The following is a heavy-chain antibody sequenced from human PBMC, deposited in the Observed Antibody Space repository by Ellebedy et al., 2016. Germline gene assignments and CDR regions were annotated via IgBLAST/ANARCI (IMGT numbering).Heavy chain of an antibody. CDR2: INHSGNT. CDR3: ARIGVYGAAY. J-gene: IGHJ4*02. Sequence: SETLSLXXAVYGGSFSDYYWSWIRQPPGKGLEWIGEINHSGNTNYSPSLKSRVTISVDTSKNQFSLKLSSVTAADTAVYYCARIGVYGAAYWGQGTLVTVSS. CDR1: GGSFSDYY. D-gene: IGHD2/OR15-2a*01. V-gene: IGHV4-34*01.